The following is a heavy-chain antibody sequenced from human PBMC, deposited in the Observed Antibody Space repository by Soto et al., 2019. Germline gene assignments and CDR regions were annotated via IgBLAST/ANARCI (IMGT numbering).Heavy chain of an antibody. CDR1: GFTFSSYW. V-gene: IGHV3-74*01. D-gene: IGHD1-26*01. CDR2: INSDGSTT. Sequence: PGGSLRLSCAASGFTFSSYWMHWVRQAPGKGLVWVSRINSDGSTTNYADSVKGRFTISRDNAKNTLYLQMNSLRAEDTAVYYCARDIAWELPGYWGQGTLVTVS. J-gene: IGHJ4*02. CDR3: ARDIAWELPGY.